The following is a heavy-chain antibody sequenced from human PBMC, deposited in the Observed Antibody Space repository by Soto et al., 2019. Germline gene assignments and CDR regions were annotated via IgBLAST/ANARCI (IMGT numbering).Heavy chain of an antibody. Sequence: GSLRLSCSVSGFTFSNFAMYWVRQAPGKGLEYVSGITSDGDRTWHADSVKDRFTISRDNSKNTLYLQMSSLRVEDTAIYYCVKGNQLLRYYFEFWGPGTLVTVSS. V-gene: IGHV3-64D*06. J-gene: IGHJ4*01. CDR2: ITSDGDRT. D-gene: IGHD2-15*01. CDR1: GFTFSNFA. CDR3: VKGNQLLRYYFEF.